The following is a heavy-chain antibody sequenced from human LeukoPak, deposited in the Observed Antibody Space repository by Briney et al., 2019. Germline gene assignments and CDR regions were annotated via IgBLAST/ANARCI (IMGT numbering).Heavy chain of an antibody. V-gene: IGHV4-59*01. CDR1: GGSISNYC. Sequence: SETLSLTCTVSGGSISNYCWSWIRQPPGKGPEWIGNIYYSGSTHYNPSLKSRVTMSLDTSKNEFSLKLSSLTAADTAVYYCARGPPNWGYDYWGPGTLVTVSS. D-gene: IGHD7-27*01. J-gene: IGHJ4*02. CDR2: IYYSGST. CDR3: ARGPPNWGYDY.